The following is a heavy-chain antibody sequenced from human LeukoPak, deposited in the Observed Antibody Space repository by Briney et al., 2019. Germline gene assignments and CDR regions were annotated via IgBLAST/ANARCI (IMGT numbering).Heavy chain of an antibody. CDR2: INHSGST. J-gene: IGHJ3*02. Sequence: SETLSHTCAVSGGSFSGYYWSWIRQPPGKGLEWIGEINHSGSTNYNPSLKSRVTISVDTSKNQFSLKLSSVTAADTAVYYCARRRRIVGATPGAFDIWGQGTMVTVSS. CDR3: ARRRRIVGATPGAFDI. V-gene: IGHV4-34*01. CDR1: GGSFSGYY. D-gene: IGHD1-26*01.